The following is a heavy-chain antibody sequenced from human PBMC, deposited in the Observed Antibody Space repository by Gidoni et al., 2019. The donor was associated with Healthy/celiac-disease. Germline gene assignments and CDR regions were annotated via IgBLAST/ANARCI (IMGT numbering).Heavy chain of an antibody. D-gene: IGHD2-15*01. CDR3: ASEFRYCSGGSCYWDWFDP. CDR2: INSDGRRT. CDR1: GFTLSSYW. J-gene: IGHJ5*02. V-gene: IGHV3-74*01. Sequence: EVQLVESGGGLVQPGGSLRPSCAASGFTLSSYWMHWVRQAQGKGLAWVSRINSDGRRTNYADSVKGRFTISRDNAKNTQYLQMSSLRAEDTAVYYCASEFRYCSGGSCYWDWFDPWGQVTLVTVSS.